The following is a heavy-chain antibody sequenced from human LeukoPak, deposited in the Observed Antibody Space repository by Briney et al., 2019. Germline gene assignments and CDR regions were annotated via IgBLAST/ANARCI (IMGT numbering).Heavy chain of an antibody. CDR2: INHSGST. D-gene: IGHD3-3*01. J-gene: IGHJ5*02. Sequence: SETLSLTCAVYGGPFSDYSWSWIRQPPGKGLEWIGEINHSGSTNYNPSLKSRVTISVDMSKNHFSLNLTSVTAADTAVYYCASRMNYDFWSGYHIAIRGRWFDPWGQGTLVTVSS. V-gene: IGHV4-34*01. CDR3: ASRMNYDFWSGYHIAIRGRWFDP. CDR1: GGPFSDYS.